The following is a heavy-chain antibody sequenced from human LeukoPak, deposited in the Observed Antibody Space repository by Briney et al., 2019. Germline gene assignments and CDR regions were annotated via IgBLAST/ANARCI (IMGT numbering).Heavy chain of an antibody. CDR3: ARVIDYDISGYYLGY. V-gene: IGHV4-34*01. CDR1: GGSFSVYY. Sequence: SETLSLTCAVYGGSFSVYYWSWIRQPPGKGMEWMGEINDSGSTSCSPSLKRRVSISVDTSKNQFSLKLSSVTAADTVVYYCARVIDYDISGYYLGYWGQGNRVTVSS. D-gene: IGHD3-22*01. CDR2: INDSGST. J-gene: IGHJ4*02.